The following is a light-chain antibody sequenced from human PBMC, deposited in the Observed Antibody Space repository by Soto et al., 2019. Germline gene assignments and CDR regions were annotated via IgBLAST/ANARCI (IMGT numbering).Light chain of an antibody. CDR3: NSFTTSSTLV. J-gene: IGLJ2*01. V-gene: IGLV2-14*03. Sequence: QLVLTQPASVSGSPGQSITISCTGTSSDVGAYNYVSWYQHHPGKAPKLMIYDVSNWPSGVSNRFSGSKSGNTASLTISGLQAEDEADYYCNSFTTSSTLVFGGGTKVTVL. CDR1: SSDVGAYNY. CDR2: DVS.